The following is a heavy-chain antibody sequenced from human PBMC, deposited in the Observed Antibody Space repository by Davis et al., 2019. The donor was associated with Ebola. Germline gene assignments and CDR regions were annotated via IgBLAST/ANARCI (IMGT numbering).Heavy chain of an antibody. CDR2: ISSGGVTT. CDR3: ARVNLWSRGWGMDV. Sequence: PGGSLRLSCEASGFTFRDYSMAWVRQAPGKGLEWLSYISSGGVTTYYADSVTGRFSTSRDNAQNSLLMQMNSLRDEDTAVYYCARVNLWSRGWGMDVWGKGTTVTVSS. CDR1: GFTFRDYS. V-gene: IGHV3-48*02. J-gene: IGHJ6*03. D-gene: IGHD2-21*01.